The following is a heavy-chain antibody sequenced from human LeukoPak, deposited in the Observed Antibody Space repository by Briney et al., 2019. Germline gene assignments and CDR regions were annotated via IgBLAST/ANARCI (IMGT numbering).Heavy chain of an antibody. V-gene: IGHV3-66*01. CDR1: GFTVSSNY. CDR3: ARWDYYGSGSYSV. Sequence: GGSLRLSCAASGFTVSSNYLSWVRQAPGKGLEWVSVIYSGGSTYYADSVKGRFTISRDNSKNTLYLQMNSLRAEDTAAYYCARWDYYGSGSYSVWGQGTLVTVSS. J-gene: IGHJ4*02. D-gene: IGHD3-10*01. CDR2: IYSGGST.